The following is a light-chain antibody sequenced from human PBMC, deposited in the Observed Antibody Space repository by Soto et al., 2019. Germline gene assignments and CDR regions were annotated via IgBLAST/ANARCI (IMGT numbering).Light chain of an antibody. CDR1: NSNIGSHT. CDR3: ETWDDSLNGWV. V-gene: IGLV1-44*01. CDR2: SNN. J-gene: IGLJ3*02. Sequence: QAVVTQPPSASGTPGQRVTISCSGSNSNIGSHTVNWYQQLPGTAPKLLIYSNNQRPSGVPDRFSGSKSGTSASLAVSGLQSEDDADYYCETWDDSLNGWVFGGGTKVTVL.